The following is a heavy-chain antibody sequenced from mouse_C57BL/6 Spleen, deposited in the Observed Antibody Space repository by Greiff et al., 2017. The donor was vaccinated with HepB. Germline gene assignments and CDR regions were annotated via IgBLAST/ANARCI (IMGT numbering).Heavy chain of an antibody. V-gene: IGHV1-63*01. D-gene: IGHD1-1*01. J-gene: IGHJ4*01. Sequence: VKLQQSGAELVRPGTSVKMSCKASGYTFTNYWIGWAKQRPGHGLEWIGDIYPGGGYTNYNEKFKGKATLTADKSSSTAYMQFSSLTSEDSAIYYCARGGSSTRYYAMDYWGQGTSVTVSS. CDR2: IYPGGGYT. CDR3: ARGGSSTRYYAMDY. CDR1: GYTFTNYW.